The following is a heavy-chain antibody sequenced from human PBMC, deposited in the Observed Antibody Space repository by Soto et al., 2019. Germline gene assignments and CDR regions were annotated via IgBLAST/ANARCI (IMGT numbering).Heavy chain of an antibody. J-gene: IGHJ4*02. D-gene: IGHD3-16*02. CDR2: IIPIFDAT. CDR1: GGTFSRHS. V-gene: IGHV1-69*01. Sequence: QVQMVQSGAEVKKPGSSARVSCKVSGGTFSRHSISWVRQAPGQGLEWLGGIIPIFDATQYAQKFQGRLTITADDSTTTFHMDLSGLSSEDTAIYYCARDLSAGRGSWGQGTLVTVS. CDR3: ARDLSAGRGS.